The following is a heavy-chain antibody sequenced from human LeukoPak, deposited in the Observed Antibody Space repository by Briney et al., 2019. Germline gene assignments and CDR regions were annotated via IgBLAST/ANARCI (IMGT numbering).Heavy chain of an antibody. CDR1: GGSISSSNW. J-gene: IGHJ4*02. CDR3: ARGVLRYFDWLLPNLPLGGFDY. CDR2: IYHSGST. V-gene: IGHV4-4*02. Sequence: PSETLSLTCAVSGGSISSSNWWSWVRQPPGKGLEWIGEIYHSGSTNYNPSLKSRVTISVDKSKNQFSLKLSSVTAADTAVYYCARGVLRYFDWLLPNLPLGGFDYWGQGTLVTVSS. D-gene: IGHD3-9*01.